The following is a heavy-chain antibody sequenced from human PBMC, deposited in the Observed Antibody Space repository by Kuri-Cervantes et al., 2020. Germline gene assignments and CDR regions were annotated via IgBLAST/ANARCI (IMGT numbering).Heavy chain of an antibody. D-gene: IGHD6-19*01. Sequence: ASVKVSCKASGYTFTGYYVHWVRQAPGQGLEWMGWINPNSGGTNYAQKFQGRVTMTRDTSISTAYMELSRLRSDDTAVYYCARDQGSSGWYRVAQAEYFQHWGQGTLVTVSS. CDR2: INPNSGGT. V-gene: IGHV1-2*02. CDR3: ARDQGSSGWYRVAQAEYFQH. CDR1: GYTFTGYY. J-gene: IGHJ1*01.